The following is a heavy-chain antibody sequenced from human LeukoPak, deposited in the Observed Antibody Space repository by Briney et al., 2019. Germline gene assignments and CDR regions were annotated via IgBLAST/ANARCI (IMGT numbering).Heavy chain of an antibody. CDR1: GFTFSDYY. J-gene: IGHJ4*02. CDR2: ISSSGSTI. V-gene: IGHV3-11*04. Sequence: PGGSLRLSCAASGFTFSDYYMSWIRQAPGKGLEWVSYISSSGSTIYYADSVKGRFTISRDNSKNTLYLQMNSLRDEDTAVYYCARVGVRTSGNYYLLDYWGQGVLVTVSS. D-gene: IGHD3-10*01. CDR3: ARVGVRTSGNYYLLDY.